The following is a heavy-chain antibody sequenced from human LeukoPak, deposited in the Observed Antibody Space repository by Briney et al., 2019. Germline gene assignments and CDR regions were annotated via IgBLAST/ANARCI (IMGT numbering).Heavy chain of an antibody. D-gene: IGHD6-13*01. CDR3: AGTAGYSSSWDLSDY. J-gene: IGHJ4*02. CDR1: GFPVSSNY. Sequence: PGGSLRLSCAASGFPVSSNYMSWVRQAPGKGLEWVSVIYSGGSTYYADSVKGRFTISRDNSKNTLYLQMNSLRAEDTAVYYCAGTAGYSSSWDLSDYWGQGSLVTVSS. V-gene: IGHV3-53*01. CDR2: IYSGGST.